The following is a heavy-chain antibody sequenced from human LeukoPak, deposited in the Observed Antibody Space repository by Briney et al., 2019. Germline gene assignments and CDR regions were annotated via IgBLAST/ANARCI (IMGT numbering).Heavy chain of an antibody. CDR2: IYTSGST. J-gene: IGHJ4*02. CDR3: ARAPDFDY. Sequence: SQTLSLTCTVSGGSINSDSYYWSWIRQPAGKGLEWIGRIYTSGSTNYNPSLKSRVTISVDTSKNQFSLKLSSVTAADTAVYYCARAPDFDYWGQGTLVTVSS. V-gene: IGHV4-61*02. CDR1: GGSINSDSYY.